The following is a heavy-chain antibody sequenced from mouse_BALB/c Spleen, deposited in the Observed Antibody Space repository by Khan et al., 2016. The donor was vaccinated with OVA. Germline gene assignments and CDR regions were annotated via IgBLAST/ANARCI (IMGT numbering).Heavy chain of an antibody. CDR3: VRAGAYYRNDGWFAY. Sequence: QVQLQQPGAELARPGASVKMSCKASGYTFTSYTIHWIKLRPGQGLEWIGYINPNNGYTNYNQKFKDKATLTADKSSTTVYMQLSTLTSDDSAVSTCVRAGAYYRNDGWFAYWGQGTLVTVSA. V-gene: IGHV1-4*01. CDR2: INPNNGYT. D-gene: IGHD2-14*01. CDR1: GYTFTSYT. J-gene: IGHJ3*01.